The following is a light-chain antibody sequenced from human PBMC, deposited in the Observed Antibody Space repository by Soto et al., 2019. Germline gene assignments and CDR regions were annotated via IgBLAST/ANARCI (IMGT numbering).Light chain of an antibody. Sequence: EIVLTQSPGTLSLSPGERATLSCRASQSVSSYLAWYQQKPGQAPRLLIYDASNRATGIPARFSGSGSGTDFTLTISSLEPEDFAVYYCQQRSNWPPLFGQGTRLENK. V-gene: IGKV3-11*01. CDR1: QSVSSY. J-gene: IGKJ5*01. CDR3: QQRSNWPPL. CDR2: DAS.